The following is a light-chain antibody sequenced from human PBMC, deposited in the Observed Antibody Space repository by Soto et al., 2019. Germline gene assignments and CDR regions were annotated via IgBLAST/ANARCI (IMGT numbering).Light chain of an antibody. CDR2: DAS. CDR1: QDISSA. CDR3: QQFNNYPRT. J-gene: IGKJ2*01. Sequence: AIQLTQSPSSLSASVGDRVTLTCRASQDISSALVWYQQKPGEAPKVLIHDASKLESGVPSRFSGGGSGTDFTLTIRNLQPEDLATYHCQQFNNYPRTFGQGTKLEIK. V-gene: IGKV1D-13*01.